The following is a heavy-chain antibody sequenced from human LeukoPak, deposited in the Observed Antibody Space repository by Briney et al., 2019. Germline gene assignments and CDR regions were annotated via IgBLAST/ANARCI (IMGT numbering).Heavy chain of an antibody. D-gene: IGHD1-1*01. Sequence: GGSLRLSCAASGLTFSNYGMHWVRQAPGKGLEWVAFIRYDGGEQIYADSVKGRFTISRDNSRDTLYLQMNSLRVEDAAVYFCAEDQQLQPFHYWGRGTLVAVSS. V-gene: IGHV3-30*02. CDR1: GLTFSNYG. J-gene: IGHJ4*02. CDR2: IRYDGGEQ. CDR3: AEDQQLQPFHY.